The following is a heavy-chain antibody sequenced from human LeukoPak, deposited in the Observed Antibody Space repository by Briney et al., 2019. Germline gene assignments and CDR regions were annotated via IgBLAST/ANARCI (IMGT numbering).Heavy chain of an antibody. J-gene: IGHJ6*02. CDR3: ARDQEVVVVPAAMNYYYYGMDV. Sequence: GGSLRLSCAASGFTFSSYGMHWVRQAPGKGLEWVAVIWYDGSNKYYADSVKGRFTISRDNSKNTLYLQMNSLRAEDTAVYYCARDQEVVVVPAAMNYYYYGMDVWGQGTTVTVSS. CDR2: IWYDGSNK. CDR1: GFTFSSYG. V-gene: IGHV3-33*01. D-gene: IGHD2-2*01.